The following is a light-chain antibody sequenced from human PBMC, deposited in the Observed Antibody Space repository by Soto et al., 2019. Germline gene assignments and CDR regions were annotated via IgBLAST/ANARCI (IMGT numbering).Light chain of an antibody. J-gene: IGLJ2*01. Sequence: ELTQPPSVSVSPGQTATITCSGDKLGDVYACWYQQKAGQSPVLVIYQDARRPSGIPERFSGSNSGTTATLTITGTQADDEGDYYCQAWDNTAGVVFGGGTKLTVL. CDR2: QDA. CDR1: KLGDVY. CDR3: QAWDNTAGVV. V-gene: IGLV3-1*01.